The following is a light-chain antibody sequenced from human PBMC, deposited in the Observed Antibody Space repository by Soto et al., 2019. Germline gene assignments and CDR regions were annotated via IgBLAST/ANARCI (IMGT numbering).Light chain of an antibody. CDR3: QHYYSTPFT. J-gene: IGKJ2*01. Sequence: DIVMTQSPDSLAVSLGERATINCKSSQSVLYSSNNKNYLAWYQQKPGQPPKLLIYWASTRESGVPDRFSGSGSGTDFILTISSLQAEDVAVYYCQHYYSTPFTFGQGTKLEIK. V-gene: IGKV4-1*01. CDR2: WAS. CDR1: QSVLYSSNNKNY.